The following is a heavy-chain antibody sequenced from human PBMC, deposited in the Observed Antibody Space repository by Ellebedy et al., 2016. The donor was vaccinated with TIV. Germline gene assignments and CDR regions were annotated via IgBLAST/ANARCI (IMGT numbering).Heavy chain of an antibody. CDR1: GYTLTELS. V-gene: IGHV1-24*01. D-gene: IGHD5-24*01. J-gene: IGHJ4*02. CDR2: FDPEDGET. Sequence: AASVKVSCKVSGYTLTELSMHWVRQAPGKGLEWMGGFDPEDGETIYAQKFQGRVTMTEDTSTDTAYMELSSLRSEDTAVYYCAIIDGYTIRRAYWGQGTLVTVSS. CDR3: AIIDGYTIRRAY.